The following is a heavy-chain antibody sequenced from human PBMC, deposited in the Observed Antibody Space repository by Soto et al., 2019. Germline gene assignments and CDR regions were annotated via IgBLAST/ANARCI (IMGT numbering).Heavy chain of an antibody. CDR1: GFTFSSYA. Sequence: PGGSLRLSCAASGFTFSSYAMSWVRQAPGKGLEWVSAISGSGGSTYYADSVKGRFTISRDNSKNTLYLQMNSLRAEDTAVYYCAKDRQVLTAQPYNWFDPWGQGTLVTVSS. CDR2: ISGSGGST. J-gene: IGHJ5*02. V-gene: IGHV3-23*01. CDR3: AKDRQVLTAQPYNWFDP. D-gene: IGHD2-2*01.